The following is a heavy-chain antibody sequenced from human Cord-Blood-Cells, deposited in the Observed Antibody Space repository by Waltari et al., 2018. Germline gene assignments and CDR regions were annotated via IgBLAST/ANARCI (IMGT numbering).Heavy chain of an antibody. Sequence: QVQLVQSGAEVKKPGASVKVSCKASGYTFTSYYMPWVRQAPRQRPEWMGIINPSGGSTSYAQKFQGRVTMTRDTSTSTVYMELSSLRSEDTAVYYCARDREVGEGGSGSYYNFLYWGQGTLVTVSS. CDR3: ARDREVGEGGSGSYYNFLY. J-gene: IGHJ4*02. CDR2: INPSGGST. CDR1: GYTFTSYY. D-gene: IGHD3-10*01. V-gene: IGHV1-46*01.